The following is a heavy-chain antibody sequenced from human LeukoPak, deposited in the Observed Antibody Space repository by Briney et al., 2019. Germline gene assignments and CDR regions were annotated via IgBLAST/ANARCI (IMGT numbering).Heavy chain of an antibody. D-gene: IGHD3-10*01. Sequence: GASVKVSCKASGYTFTGSYMHWVRQAPGQGLEWMGWINPNSGGTNYAQKFQGRVTMTRDTSISTAYMELSRLRSDDTAVYYCGITMVRGVIIKGVVYWGQGTLVTVSS. J-gene: IGHJ4*02. CDR2: INPNSGGT. CDR3: GITMVRGVIIKGVVY. V-gene: IGHV1-2*02. CDR1: GYTFTGSY.